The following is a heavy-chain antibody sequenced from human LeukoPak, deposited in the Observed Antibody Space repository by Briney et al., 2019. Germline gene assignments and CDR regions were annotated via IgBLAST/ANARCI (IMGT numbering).Heavy chain of an antibody. CDR2: ISSSSSYI. CDR3: ARDKGGGGSPTRAGGYFDY. V-gene: IGHV3-21*01. J-gene: IGHJ4*02. D-gene: IGHD2-15*01. Sequence: PGESLRLSCAASGFTFSSYSMNWVRQAPGKGLEWVSSISSSSSYIYYADSVKGRFTISRDNAKNSLFLQMNSLRAEDTAVYYCARDKGGGGSPTRAGGYFDYWGQGTLVTVSS. CDR1: GFTFSSYS.